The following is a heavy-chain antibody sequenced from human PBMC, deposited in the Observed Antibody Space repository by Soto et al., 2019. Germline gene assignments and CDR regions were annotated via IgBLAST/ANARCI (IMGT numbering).Heavy chain of an antibody. V-gene: IGHV4-30-4*01. CDR1: GGSVSSGYNY. Sequence: LSLTCTVSGGSVSSGYNYWSWIRQSPGKGLEWIGYISGSGSTGYNPSLKNRLTMSVDRSKNQFTLRLTSVTAADTAVYFCATESGSTYGYFDYWGQGTQVTVSS. CDR3: ATESGSTYGYFDY. CDR2: ISGSGST. D-gene: IGHD5-18*01. J-gene: IGHJ4*02.